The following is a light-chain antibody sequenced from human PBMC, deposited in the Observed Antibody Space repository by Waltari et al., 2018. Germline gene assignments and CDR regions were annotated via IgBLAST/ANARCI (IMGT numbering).Light chain of an antibody. V-gene: IGLV2-14*03. Sequence: HSALAQPASVSGSPGQSITIPCTGTSSDVGGYNYASWYQQHPGKAPRLMIYDVSNRPSGVSNRFSGSKPGNTASMTISGLQAEDEADYYCSSFTRTNSWVFGGGTKLTVL. J-gene: IGLJ3*02. CDR1: SSDVGGYNY. CDR2: DVS. CDR3: SSFTRTNSWV.